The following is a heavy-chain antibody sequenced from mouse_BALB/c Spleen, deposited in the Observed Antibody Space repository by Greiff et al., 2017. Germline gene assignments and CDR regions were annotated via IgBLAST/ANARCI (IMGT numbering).Heavy chain of an antibody. CDR1: GYTFTSYW. J-gene: IGHJ3*01. D-gene: IGHD2-4*01. V-gene: IGHV1-7*01. CDR3: ARSGYDYGLAY. Sequence: VQLQQSGAELAKPGASVKMSCKASGYTFTSYWMHWVKQRPGQGLEWIGYINPSTGYTEYNQKFKDKATLTADKSSSTAYMQLSSLTSEDSAVYYCARSGYDYGLAYWGQGTLVTVSA. CDR2: INPSTGYT.